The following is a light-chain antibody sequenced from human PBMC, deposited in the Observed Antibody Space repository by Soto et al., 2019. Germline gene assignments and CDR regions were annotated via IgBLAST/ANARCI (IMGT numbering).Light chain of an antibody. CDR1: QNIRSR. V-gene: IGKV1-5*01. CDR3: QQYHSYWT. J-gene: IGKJ1*01. CDR2: DAS. Sequence: DFQMTQSRSTLSASVGDRVTITCRASQNIRSRLAWFQQKPGKAPKVLIYDASSLESGVQQRFSGSGSGTEFTLTIRSLQTDDFSTYYCQQYHSYWTCGQGTKVDIK.